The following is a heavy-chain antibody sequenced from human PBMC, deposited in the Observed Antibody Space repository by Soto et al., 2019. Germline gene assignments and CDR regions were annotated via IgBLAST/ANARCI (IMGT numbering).Heavy chain of an antibody. D-gene: IGHD5-18*01. CDR3: ARDRGYSYGLYY. Sequence: QVQLVESGGGVVQPGRSLRLSCAASGFTFSSYGMHWVRQAPGKGLEWVAVIWYDGSNKYYADSVKGRFTISRDNSKNTLYLQMNSLRAEDTAVHYCARDRGYSYGLYYWGQGTLVTVSS. V-gene: IGHV3-33*01. J-gene: IGHJ4*02. CDR1: GFTFSSYG. CDR2: IWYDGSNK.